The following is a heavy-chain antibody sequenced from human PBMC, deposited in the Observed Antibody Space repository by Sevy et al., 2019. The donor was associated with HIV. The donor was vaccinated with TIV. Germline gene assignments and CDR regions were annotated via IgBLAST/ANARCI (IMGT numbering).Heavy chain of an antibody. D-gene: IGHD6-19*01. Sequence: SETLSLTCAVYGGSLSGYYWSWIRQPPGKGLEWIGEIMPSGITNYNPSLKSRVSISIDTSKNQFSLKVNSVTAADTGIYYWARGQWGHPFWGQGTQVTVSS. V-gene: IGHV4-34*01. J-gene: IGHJ4*02. CDR2: IMPSGIT. CDR1: GGSLSGYY. CDR3: ARGQWGHPF.